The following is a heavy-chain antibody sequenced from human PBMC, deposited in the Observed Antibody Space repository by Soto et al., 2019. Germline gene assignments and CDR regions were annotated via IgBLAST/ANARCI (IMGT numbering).Heavy chain of an antibody. CDR2: INRSGGST. Sequence: GASVKGSCKASGYTFTSYGISWGRQAPGQGLEWMGIINRSGGSTSYAQKFQGRGTMTRGTSTSTVYMELSSLRSEDTAVYYCAREVGYYYGSGSSTGGTFDYWGQGTLVTVSS. CDR1: GYTFTSYG. D-gene: IGHD3-10*01. CDR3: AREVGYYYGSGSSTGGTFDY. J-gene: IGHJ4*02. V-gene: IGHV1-46*01.